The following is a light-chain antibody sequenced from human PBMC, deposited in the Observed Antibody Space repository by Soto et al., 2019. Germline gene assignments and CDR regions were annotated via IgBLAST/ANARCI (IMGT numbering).Light chain of an antibody. V-gene: IGKV1-5*03. CDR1: QSISSW. Sequence: IQMTQSASTLSAYVGDRVTITCRASQSISSWLAWYQQKPGKAPKLLIYKASSLESGVPSRISGSGSGTEFTLTISSLQPDDFATYYCQQYNSYPWTFGQGTKVEIK. CDR2: KAS. J-gene: IGKJ1*01. CDR3: QQYNSYPWT.